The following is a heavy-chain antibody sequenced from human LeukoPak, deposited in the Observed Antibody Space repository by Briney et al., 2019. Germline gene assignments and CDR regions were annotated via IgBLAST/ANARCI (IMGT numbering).Heavy chain of an antibody. CDR3: VADRGYWSGGDF. D-gene: IGHD2-8*02. Sequence: GGSLRLSCAGSTFAFGGYWIHWVRQLPGKGLAWVSRIDSAGGRIQWANSVKGRFTISRDNAENTVYLQMNSLRPEDSAVYYCVADRGYWSGGDFWGRGTLVIVSS. J-gene: IGHJ4*02. CDR1: TFAFGGYW. V-gene: IGHV3-74*01. CDR2: IDSAGGRI.